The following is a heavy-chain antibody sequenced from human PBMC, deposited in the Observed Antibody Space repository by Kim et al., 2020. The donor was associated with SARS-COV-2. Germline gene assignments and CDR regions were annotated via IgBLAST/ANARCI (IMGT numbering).Heavy chain of an antibody. J-gene: IGHJ3*02. V-gene: IGHV1-69*01. D-gene: IGHD7-27*01. CDR3: ARDAKLGIQFLAFDI. Sequence: KFQGSVTNTADESTSTAYMELSSLRSEDTAVYYCARDAKLGIQFLAFDIWGQGTMVTVSS.